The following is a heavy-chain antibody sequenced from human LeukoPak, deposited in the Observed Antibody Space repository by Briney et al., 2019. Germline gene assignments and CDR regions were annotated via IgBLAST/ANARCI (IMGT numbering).Heavy chain of an antibody. J-gene: IGHJ5*02. CDR2: ISSSSSYI. Sequence: GGSLRLSCAASGFTFSSYSMNWVRQAPGKGLEWVSSISSSSSYIYYADSVKGRFTISRDNAKNSLYLQMNSLRAEDTAVYYCAKDLLRVVPAAKGNWFDPWGQGTLVTVSS. CDR1: GFTFSSYS. CDR3: AKDLLRVVPAAKGNWFDP. D-gene: IGHD2-2*01. V-gene: IGHV3-21*01.